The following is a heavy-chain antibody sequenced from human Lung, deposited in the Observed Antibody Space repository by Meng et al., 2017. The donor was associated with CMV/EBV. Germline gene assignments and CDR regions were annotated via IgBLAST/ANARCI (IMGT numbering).Heavy chain of an antibody. Sequence: GESLKISCAASGFTFSDYSLNWVRQAPGKGLEWISYISFSGTTMYYADSVKGRFTISRDYAKNSLYLQMNSLRAEDTAVYYCERNWGYNDGTSYYWGMFDYWGQGTLVTVSS. CDR2: ISFSGTTM. J-gene: IGHJ4*02. CDR1: GFTFSDYS. D-gene: IGHD3-22*01. CDR3: ERNWGYNDGTSYYWGMFDY. V-gene: IGHV3-48*04.